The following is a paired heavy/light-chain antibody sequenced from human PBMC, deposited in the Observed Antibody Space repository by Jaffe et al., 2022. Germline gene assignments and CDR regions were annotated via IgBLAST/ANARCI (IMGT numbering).Light chain of an antibody. CDR2: LNSDGSH. V-gene: IGLV4-69*01. CDR1: SGHSTYA. Sequence: QLVVTQSPSASASLGASVKLTCTLSSGHSTYAIAWHQQQPEKGPRYLMRLNSDGSHSKGDGIPDRFSGSSSGAERYLIISSLQSEDEGDYHCQSWGTDIQVFGGGTKLTVL. CDR3: QSWGTDIQV. J-gene: IGLJ2*01.
Heavy chain of an antibody. Sequence: QVQLQQWGAGLLKPSETLSLTCAVYGGSFNDYYWNWIRQPPGKGLEWIGEINHSGNTNYNPSLKSRVTISVDTSKNQFSLRLSSLTAADTGVYYCARGRGYDCWGQGTLVTVSS. J-gene: IGHJ4*02. V-gene: IGHV4-34*01. CDR1: GGSFNDYY. CDR2: INHSGNT. CDR3: ARGRGYDC. D-gene: IGHD5-12*01.